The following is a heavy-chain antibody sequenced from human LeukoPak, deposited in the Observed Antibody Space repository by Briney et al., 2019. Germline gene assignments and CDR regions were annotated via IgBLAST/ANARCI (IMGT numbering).Heavy chain of an antibody. CDR3: AKDFSSSWYLRANAFDI. CDR2: ISWNSGSI. V-gene: IGHV3-9*01. J-gene: IGHJ3*02. CDR1: GFTFDDYA. D-gene: IGHD6-13*01. Sequence: GGSLRLSCAASGFTFDDYALHWVRQAPGKGLEWVSGISWNSGSIGYADSVKGRFTISRDNAKNSLYLQMNSLRTEDTALYYCAKDFSSSWYLRANAFDIWGQGTMVTVSS.